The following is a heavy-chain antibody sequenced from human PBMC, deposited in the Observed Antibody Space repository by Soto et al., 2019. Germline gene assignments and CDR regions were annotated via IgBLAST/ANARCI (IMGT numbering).Heavy chain of an antibody. CDR1: GGSISSYY. Sequence: PSETLSLTCTVSGGSISSYYCSWIRQPAGKGLEWIGRIYTSGSTNYNPSLKSRVTMSVDTSKNQFSLKLSSVTAADTAVYYCARDLVPYSSGWYEYNWFDPWGPGTLVTVSS. CDR2: IYTSGST. D-gene: IGHD6-19*01. CDR3: ARDLVPYSSGWYEYNWFDP. J-gene: IGHJ5*02. V-gene: IGHV4-4*07.